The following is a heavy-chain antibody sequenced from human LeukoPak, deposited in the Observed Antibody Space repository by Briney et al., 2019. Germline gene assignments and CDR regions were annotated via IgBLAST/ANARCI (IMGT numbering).Heavy chain of an antibody. V-gene: IGHV4-39*02. CDR1: GASISSSTYY. CDR2: VYNSGKT. J-gene: IGHJ4*02. CDR3: ARDLYLPDDYGDYRFDY. Sequence: SETLSLTCTVSGASISSSTYYWAWIRHPPGRAPEWIGSVYNSGKTYYSSSLKSRVTISVDTSKNQFSLKVSSVTAADTAVYYRARDLYLPDDYGDYRFDYWGQGTLVTVSS. D-gene: IGHD4-17*01.